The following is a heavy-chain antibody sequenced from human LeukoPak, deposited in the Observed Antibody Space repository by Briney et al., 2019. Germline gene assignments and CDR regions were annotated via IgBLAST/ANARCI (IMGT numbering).Heavy chain of an antibody. J-gene: IGHJ4*02. CDR2: LSYDGSTK. CDR1: GFTFSSYA. V-gene: IGHV3-30-3*01. Sequence: GGSLRLSCAASGFTFSSYAMYWVRQAPDKGLEWVAVLSYDGSTKSYADSAKGRFTISRDNSKSTMYLQMNSLRAEDMAVYYCARGRRYCSSTSCSNFDYWGQGTLVTVSS. CDR3: ARGRRYCSSTSCSNFDY. D-gene: IGHD2-2*01.